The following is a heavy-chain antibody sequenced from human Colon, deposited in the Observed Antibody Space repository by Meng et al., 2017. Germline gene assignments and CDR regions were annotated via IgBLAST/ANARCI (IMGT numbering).Heavy chain of an antibody. CDR3: VKDISTSGGYDTNYGLDV. CDR1: GFTFGDYA. J-gene: IGHJ6*02. D-gene: IGHD5-12*01. CDR2: ISWNSGRI. Sequence: SLKISCAASGFTFGDYAMHWVRQLPGRGLEWISTISWNSGRIGYADFVKGRFSISRDNAKTSLFLQMNNLRREDTAFYYCVKDISTSGGYDTNYGLDVWGQGTTVTVSS. V-gene: IGHV3-9*01.